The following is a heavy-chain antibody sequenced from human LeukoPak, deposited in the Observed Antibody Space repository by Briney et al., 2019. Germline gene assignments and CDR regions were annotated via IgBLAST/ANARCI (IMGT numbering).Heavy chain of an antibody. D-gene: IGHD6-19*01. J-gene: IGHJ4*02. Sequence: PSQTLSLTCTVSGGSISSGGYYWSWIRQHPGKGLEWIGYIYYSGSTNYNPSLKSRVTISVDTSKNQFSLKLSSVTAADTAVYYCARGGGREDSGWYWDFDYWGQGTLVTVSS. CDR2: IYYSGST. CDR1: GGSISSGGYY. V-gene: IGHV4-61*08. CDR3: ARGGGREDSGWYWDFDY.